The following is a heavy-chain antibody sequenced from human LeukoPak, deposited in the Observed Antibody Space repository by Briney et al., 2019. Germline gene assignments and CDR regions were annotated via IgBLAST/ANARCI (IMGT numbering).Heavy chain of an antibody. CDR3: ARDLVGYCGGDCYYFDY. D-gene: IGHD2-21*01. Sequence: ASVKVPCKASGGTFSSYAISWVRQAPGQGLEWMGGIIPIFGTANYAQKFQGRVTITADESTSTAYMELSSLRSEDTAVYYCARDLVGYCGGDCYYFDYWGQGTLVTVSS. J-gene: IGHJ4*02. CDR2: IIPIFGTA. V-gene: IGHV1-69*13. CDR1: GGTFSSYA.